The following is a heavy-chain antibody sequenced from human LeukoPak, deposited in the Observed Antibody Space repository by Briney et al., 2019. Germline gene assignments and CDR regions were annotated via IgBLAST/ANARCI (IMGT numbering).Heavy chain of an antibody. CDR2: IWYDGSNK. V-gene: IGHV3-33*01. CDR3: ARELPPVVTYYFDY. Sequence: PGGSLRLSCAASGFTLSSFGMHWVRQAPGKGLEWVAVIWYDGSNKYYADSVKGRFTISRDNSKNTLHLQMNSLRAEDMAVYYCARELPPVVTYYFDYWGQGTLVTVSS. J-gene: IGHJ4*02. CDR1: GFTLSSFG. D-gene: IGHD3-22*01.